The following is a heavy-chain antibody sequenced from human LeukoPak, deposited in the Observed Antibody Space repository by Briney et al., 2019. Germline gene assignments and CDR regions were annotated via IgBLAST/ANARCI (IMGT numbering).Heavy chain of an antibody. Sequence: GGSLRLSCAASGFTVSRNYMSWVRQAPGKGLEWVSVIYSGGNTYYADFVKGRFTISRDSSRNTLYLQINSLTAEDTAVYYCANLPRGDYWGLGTLVTVSS. CDR1: GFTVSRNY. CDR3: ANLPRGDY. V-gene: IGHV3-53*01. CDR2: IYSGGNT. D-gene: IGHD3-10*01. J-gene: IGHJ4*02.